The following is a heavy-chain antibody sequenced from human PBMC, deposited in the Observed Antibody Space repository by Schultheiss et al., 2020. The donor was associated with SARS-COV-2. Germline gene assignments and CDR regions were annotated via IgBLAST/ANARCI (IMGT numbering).Heavy chain of an antibody. CDR2: IYSGGST. CDR3: ARSVRDYYYMDV. Sequence: GGSLRLSCAASGFTVSNNYMSWVRQAPGKGLEWVSIIYSGGSTYYADSVKGRFTISRDNSKNTLYLQMDSLRAEDTAVYYCARSVRDYYYMDVWGKGTTVTVSS. V-gene: IGHV3-66*02. CDR1: GFTVSNNY. J-gene: IGHJ6*03.